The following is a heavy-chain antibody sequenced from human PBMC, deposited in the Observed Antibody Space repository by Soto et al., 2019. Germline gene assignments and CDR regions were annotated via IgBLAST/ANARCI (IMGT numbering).Heavy chain of an antibody. V-gene: IGHV4-34*01. Sequence: SETLSLTCAVYGGSFSGYYWSWIRQPPGKGLEWIGEINHSGSTNYNPSLKSRVTISVDTSKDQFSLKLSSVTAADTAVYYCARVRSYGGGLDYWSQGTLVTVSS. CDR1: GGSFSGYY. J-gene: IGHJ4*02. CDR2: INHSGST. CDR3: ARVRSYGGGLDY. D-gene: IGHD5-18*01.